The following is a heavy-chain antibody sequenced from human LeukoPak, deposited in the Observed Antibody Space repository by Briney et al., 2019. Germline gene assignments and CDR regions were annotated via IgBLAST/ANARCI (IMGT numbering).Heavy chain of an antibody. CDR3: ARQYDYVWGSYRFPLGYFDY. J-gene: IGHJ4*02. Sequence: SETLSLTCAVYGGSFSGYYWSWIRQPPGKGLEWIGEINHSGSTNYNPSLKSRVTISVDTSKNQFSLKLSSVTAADTAVYYCARQYDYVWGSYRFPLGYFDYWGQGTLVTVSS. CDR2: INHSGST. V-gene: IGHV4-34*01. CDR1: GGSFSGYY. D-gene: IGHD3-16*02.